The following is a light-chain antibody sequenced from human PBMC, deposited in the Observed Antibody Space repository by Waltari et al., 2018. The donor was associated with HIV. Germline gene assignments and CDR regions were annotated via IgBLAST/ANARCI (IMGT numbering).Light chain of an antibody. V-gene: IGLV2-11*01. CDR3: CSYAGTYTFVV. CDR1: SSDVGGYDY. J-gene: IGLJ2*01. CDR2: DVT. Sequence: QSALTQPRSVSGSPGQSVTISCNGTSSDVGGYDYVSWYQHHPGKAPKFLIYDVTKRPSGVPDRFSGSKSDNTASLIISGLQAEDEGDYYCCSYAGTYTFVVFGGGTKLTVL.